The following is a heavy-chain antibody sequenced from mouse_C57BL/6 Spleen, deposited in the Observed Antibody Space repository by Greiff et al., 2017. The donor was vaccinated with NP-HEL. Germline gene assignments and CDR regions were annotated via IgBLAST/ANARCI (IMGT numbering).Heavy chain of an antibody. CDR2: ISDGGSYT. D-gene: IGHD3-2*02. CDR3: ARDRASDSSGYMAWFAY. CDR1: GFTFSSYA. Sequence: EVMLVESGGGLVKPGGSLKLSCAASGFTFSSYAMSWVRQTPEKRLEWVATISDGGSYTYYPDNVKGRFTISRDNAKNNLYLQMSHLKSEDTAMYYCARDRASDSSGYMAWFAYWGQGTLVTVSA. J-gene: IGHJ3*01. V-gene: IGHV5-4*01.